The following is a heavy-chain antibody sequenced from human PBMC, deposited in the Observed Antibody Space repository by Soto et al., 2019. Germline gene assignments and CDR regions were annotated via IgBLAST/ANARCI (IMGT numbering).Heavy chain of an antibody. D-gene: IGHD2-2*01. J-gene: IGHJ4*02. Sequence: QVTLKESGPVLVKPTETLTLTCTVSGFSLSNARMGVSWIRQPPGKALEWLAHIFSNDEKSYSTSLKSRLTIPKNTSKSQVVLTMTNMDPVDTATYYCARIRRYCSSTSCYAGWFDYWGQGTLVTVSS. CDR3: ARIRRYCSSTSCYAGWFDY. V-gene: IGHV2-26*01. CDR1: GFSLSNARMG. CDR2: IFSNDEK.